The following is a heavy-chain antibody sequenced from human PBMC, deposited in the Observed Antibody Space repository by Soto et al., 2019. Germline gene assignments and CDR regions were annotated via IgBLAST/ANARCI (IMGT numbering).Heavy chain of an antibody. Sequence: EVQMLESGGDLVQPGGSLRLSCAASGFTFSNYAMSWVRQAPGKGLEWVSAIGHSGDDTNYADSVKGRFTISRDNSKNTLYLQMNGLRAEDTAVYYCAKDWPGTRTPGLDCWGQGTLVTVSS. D-gene: IGHD1-1*01. V-gene: IGHV3-23*01. J-gene: IGHJ4*02. CDR2: IGHSGDDT. CDR3: AKDWPGTRTPGLDC. CDR1: GFTFSNYA.